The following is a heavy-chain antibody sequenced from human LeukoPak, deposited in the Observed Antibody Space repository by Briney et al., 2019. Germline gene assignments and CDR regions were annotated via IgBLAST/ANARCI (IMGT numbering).Heavy chain of an antibody. Sequence: GGSLRLSCAASGFTFSSYGMHWVRQAPGKGLEWVAVISYDGSNKYYADSVKGRFTISRDNSKNTLYLQMNSLRTEDTAVYYCAKRPRRGYSGYDPDYWGQGTLVTVSS. J-gene: IGHJ4*02. V-gene: IGHV3-30*18. CDR3: AKRPRRGYSGYDPDY. D-gene: IGHD5-12*01. CDR1: GFTFSSYG. CDR2: ISYDGSNK.